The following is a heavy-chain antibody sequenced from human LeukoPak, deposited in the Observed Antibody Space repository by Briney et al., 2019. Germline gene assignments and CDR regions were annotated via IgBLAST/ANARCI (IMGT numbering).Heavy chain of an antibody. Sequence: GESLKISCKGSGYSFTNYWIGWVRQMPGKGLEWMGIIYPGDSDTRYSPSFQGQVTISADKSISTAYLQWSSLKASDTAMYYCARRKHCSGGSCHGYYYYGMDVWGQGTTVTVSS. J-gene: IGHJ6*02. CDR2: IYPGDSDT. V-gene: IGHV5-51*01. CDR1: GYSFTNYW. D-gene: IGHD2-15*01. CDR3: ARRKHCSGGSCHGYYYYGMDV.